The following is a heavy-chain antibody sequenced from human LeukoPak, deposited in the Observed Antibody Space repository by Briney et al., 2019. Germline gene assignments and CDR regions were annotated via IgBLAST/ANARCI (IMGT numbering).Heavy chain of an antibody. D-gene: IGHD6-13*01. CDR3: ARVFSSSWSSALDY. Sequence: GGSLRLSCAASGFTFSSYSMNWVRQAPGKGLEWVSSISSSSSYIYYADSVKGRFTISRDNAKNSLYLQMNSLRAEDTAVYYCARVFSSSWSSALDYWGQGTLVTVSS. J-gene: IGHJ4*02. CDR1: GFTFSSYS. V-gene: IGHV3-21*01. CDR2: ISSSSSYI.